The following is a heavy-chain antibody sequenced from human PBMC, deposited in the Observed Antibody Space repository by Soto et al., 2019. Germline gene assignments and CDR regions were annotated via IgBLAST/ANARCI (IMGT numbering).Heavy chain of an antibody. Sequence: QVQLVQSGAEVKKPGASVKGSCKASGYTFTSYGISWVRQAPGQGLEWMGWISAYNGNTNYAQKFQGRVTMTTDTSTSTAYMELRSLRSHDTAVYYCARDTHTVEVPYGMDVWGQGTTVTVSS. D-gene: IGHD2-21*01. CDR3: ARDTHTVEVPYGMDV. CDR2: ISAYNGNT. J-gene: IGHJ6*02. CDR1: GYTFTSYG. V-gene: IGHV1-18*01.